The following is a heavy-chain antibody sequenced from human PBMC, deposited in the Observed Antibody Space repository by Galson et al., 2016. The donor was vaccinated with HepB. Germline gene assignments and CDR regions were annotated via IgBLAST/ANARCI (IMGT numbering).Heavy chain of an antibody. J-gene: IGHJ4*02. CDR3: ARGLEEYYYDRSGYYLDY. D-gene: IGHD3-22*01. Sequence: SLRLSCAASGFTVSRTYITWVRQAPGKGLEWVSVIKSAGSTDYADSVKGRFTISRDNSKNTVYLQMNSLRAEDTAVYYCARGLEEYYYDRSGYYLDYWGQGTLVTVSS. CDR1: GFTVSRTY. CDR2: IKSAGST. V-gene: IGHV3-53*01.